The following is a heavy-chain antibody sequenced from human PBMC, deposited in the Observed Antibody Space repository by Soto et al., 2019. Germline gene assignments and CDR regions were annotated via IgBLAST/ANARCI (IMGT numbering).Heavy chain of an antibody. CDR3: ARVGGGYDSSGYYYEADPGVFDY. D-gene: IGHD3-22*01. J-gene: IGHJ4*02. Sequence: SETLSLTCAVSGGSISSGGYSWSWIRQPPGKGLEWIGYIYHSGSTYYNPSLKSRVTISVDRSKNQFSLKLSSVTAADTAVYYCARVGGGYDSSGYYYEADPGVFDYWGQGTLVTVSS. V-gene: IGHV4-30-2*01. CDR1: GGSISSGGYS. CDR2: IYHSGST.